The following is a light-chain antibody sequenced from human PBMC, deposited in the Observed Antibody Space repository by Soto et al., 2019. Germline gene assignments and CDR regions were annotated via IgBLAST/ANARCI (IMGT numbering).Light chain of an antibody. CDR3: QQYNNWPPIT. J-gene: IGKJ5*01. CDR1: QSVRTN. Sequence: EVMLTQFPDTLSVTAGETVTLSCGASQSVRTNLAWYQQRPGQAPRLLIYGASTRATGIPARFSGSGSGTEFTLTISSLQSEDFAVYYCQQYNNWPPITFGQGTRPEIK. CDR2: GAS. V-gene: IGKV3-15*01.